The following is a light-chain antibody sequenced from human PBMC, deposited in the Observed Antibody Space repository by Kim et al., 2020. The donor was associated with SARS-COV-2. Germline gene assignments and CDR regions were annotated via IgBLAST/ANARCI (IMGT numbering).Light chain of an antibody. CDR3: QQYNNWPRT. CDR1: ECSSN. J-gene: IGKJ1*01. Sequence: EIVMTQSPATLSVSPGERATLLQGQSECSSNLAWYQQKPGQAPRLLIYGASTRATGIPARFSGSGSGTEFTLTISSLQSEDFAVYYCQQYNNWPRTFGQGTKVDIK. V-gene: IGKV3-15*01. CDR2: GAS.